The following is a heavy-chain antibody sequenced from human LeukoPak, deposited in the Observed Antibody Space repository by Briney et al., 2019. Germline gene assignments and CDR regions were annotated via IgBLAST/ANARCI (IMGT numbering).Heavy chain of an antibody. D-gene: IGHD3-22*01. J-gene: IGHJ4*02. V-gene: IGHV3-30*18. CDR1: GLTFSSYD. Sequence: GRSLRLFCAASGLTFSSYDMHWARQAPGKGLEWVTDISYDGNNKYYADSVKCRFPNSRENSQNTLYLQMNSLRAGDTVVYYCAKAPDSSVYYNYFDYWGQGTLVTVSS. CDR3: AKAPDSSVYYNYFDY. CDR2: ISYDGNNK.